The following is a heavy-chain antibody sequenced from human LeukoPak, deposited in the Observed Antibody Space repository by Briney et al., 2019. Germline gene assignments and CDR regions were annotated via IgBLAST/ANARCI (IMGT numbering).Heavy chain of an antibody. D-gene: IGHD6-19*01. J-gene: IGHJ4*02. V-gene: IGHV3-30*02. Sequence: GGSLRLSCAASGFIFSSYGMHWVRQAPGKGLEWVAFIRYDGTNKYYADSVKGRFTISRDNSKNTLYLQMNSLRAEDTAVYYCAKDRLVPLPNYFDYWGQGTLVTVSS. CDR3: AKDRLVPLPNYFDY. CDR2: IRYDGTNK. CDR1: GFIFSSYG.